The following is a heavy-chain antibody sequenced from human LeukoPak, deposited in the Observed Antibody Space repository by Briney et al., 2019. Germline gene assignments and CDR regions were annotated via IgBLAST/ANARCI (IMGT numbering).Heavy chain of an antibody. CDR3: AKDPGYCSSTSCYSDY. CDR1: GFTFADYA. Sequence: GRSLRLSCAASGFTFADYAMHWVRQAPGKGLEWVSGISWNSDSIGYADSVKGRFTISRDNSKNTLYLQMNSLRAEDTAVYYCAKDPGYCSSTSCYSDYWGQGTLVTVSS. J-gene: IGHJ4*02. CDR2: ISWNSDSI. V-gene: IGHV3-9*01. D-gene: IGHD2-2*01.